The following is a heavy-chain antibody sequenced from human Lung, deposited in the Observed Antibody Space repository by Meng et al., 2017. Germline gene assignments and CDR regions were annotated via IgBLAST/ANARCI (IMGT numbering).Heavy chain of an antibody. CDR1: GGSFSDYY. Sequence: QVRLHQWGAGLLKPSETLSLPCVVSGGSFSDYYWSWIRQPPGKGLEWIGEINHSGSTNYNPSLENRATISVDTSQNNLSLKLSSVTAADSAVYYCARGPTTMAHDFDYWGQGTLVTVSS. J-gene: IGHJ4*02. CDR2: INHSGST. D-gene: IGHD4-11*01. V-gene: IGHV4-34*01. CDR3: ARGPTTMAHDFDY.